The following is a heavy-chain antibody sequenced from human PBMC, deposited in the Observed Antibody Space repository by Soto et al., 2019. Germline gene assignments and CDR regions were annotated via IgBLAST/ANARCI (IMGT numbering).Heavy chain of an antibody. Sequence: PGGSLRLSCAASGFTFSSYGMHWVRQAPGKGLEWVAVIWYDGSNKYYADSVKGRFTISRDNSKNTLYLQMNSLRAEDTAVYYCARDSDYDILTGYYNAYYYYGMDVWGQGTTVTVSS. CDR1: GFTFSSYG. CDR2: IWYDGSNK. V-gene: IGHV3-33*01. CDR3: ARDSDYDILTGYYNAYYYYGMDV. D-gene: IGHD3-9*01. J-gene: IGHJ6*02.